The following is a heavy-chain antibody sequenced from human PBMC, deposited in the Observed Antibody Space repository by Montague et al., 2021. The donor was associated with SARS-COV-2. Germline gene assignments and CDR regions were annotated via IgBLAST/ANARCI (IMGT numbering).Heavy chain of an antibody. CDR1: GDSVSRNSAA. V-gene: IGHV6-1*01. CDR3: ARTSASSDY. Sequence: CAISGDSVSRNSAAWNWIRQSPSRGLEWPGRTYYRSKRYNDYAVSVKSRITINPDTSKNQISLQLNSVTPEDTAVYYCARTSASSDYWGQGTLVTVSS. J-gene: IGHJ4*02. D-gene: IGHD1-26*01. CDR2: TYYRSKRYN.